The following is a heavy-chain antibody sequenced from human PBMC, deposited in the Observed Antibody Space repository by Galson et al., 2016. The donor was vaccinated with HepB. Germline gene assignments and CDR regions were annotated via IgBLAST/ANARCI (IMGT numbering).Heavy chain of an antibody. Sequence: SETLSLTCTVSGVSISSHYWSWIRQPPGKGLEWIGYIYYSGSTNYNPSLKSRVTISVDTPKNQFSLRLSSVTAADTAAYYCARDSYGFDYWGQGTLVTVSS. CDR1: GVSISSHY. CDR2: IYYSGST. D-gene: IGHD4-17*01. CDR3: ARDSYGFDY. V-gene: IGHV4-59*11. J-gene: IGHJ4*02.